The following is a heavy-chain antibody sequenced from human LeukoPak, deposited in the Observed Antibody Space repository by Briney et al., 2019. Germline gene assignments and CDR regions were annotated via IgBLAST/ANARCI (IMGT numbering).Heavy chain of an antibody. Sequence: PSETLSLTCSVSGDSISSSTYYWGWIRQPPGKGLEWIGSLYYSGSTYYNPSLKSRVTSSVDTSKNQFSLNLSSVTAADTAVYYCAVSQRFAEPPGDWGQGTLVTVSS. J-gene: IGHJ4*02. CDR1: GDSISSSTYY. D-gene: IGHD1-14*01. CDR2: LYYSGST. V-gene: IGHV4-39*01. CDR3: AVSQRFAEPPGD.